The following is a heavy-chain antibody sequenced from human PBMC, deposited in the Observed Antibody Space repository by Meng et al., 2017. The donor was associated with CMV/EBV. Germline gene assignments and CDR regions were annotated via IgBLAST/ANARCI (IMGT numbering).Heavy chain of an antibody. J-gene: IGHJ4*02. CDR2: IYWDDDK. V-gene: IGHV2-5*02. D-gene: IGHD5-18*01. Sequence: ASCHTLVKPAQTHALTRTFPGSSFWTSGFGLGWIRTPPGKALEWLALIYWDDDKRYSPSLKSRLTITKDTSKNQVVLTMTNMDPVDTATYYCAHRGSYGYHGYWGQGTLVTVSS. CDR1: GSSFWTSGFG. CDR3: AHRGSYGYHGY.